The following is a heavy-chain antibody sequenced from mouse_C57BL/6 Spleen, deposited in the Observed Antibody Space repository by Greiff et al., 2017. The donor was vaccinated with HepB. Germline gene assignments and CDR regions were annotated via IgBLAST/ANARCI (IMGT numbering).Heavy chain of an antibody. J-gene: IGHJ2*01. Sequence: VQLQQSVAEFVRPGASVKLSCTASGFNIKNTYMHWVKQRPEKGLEWIGRIDPANGNTKYAPKFQGKATITADTSSNTAYLQLSSLTSEDTAIYYCASDYYGSSYFDYWGQGTTLTVSS. CDR3: ASDYYGSSYFDY. D-gene: IGHD1-1*01. CDR2: IDPANGNT. CDR1: GFNIKNTY. V-gene: IGHV14-3*01.